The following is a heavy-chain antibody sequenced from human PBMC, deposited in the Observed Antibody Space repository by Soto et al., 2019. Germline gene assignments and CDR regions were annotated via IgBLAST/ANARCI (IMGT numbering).Heavy chain of an antibody. Sequence: SVNVTCKPSGSTINSYHIHYLLQAPGQGLEWIGWINPNSGGTNYAQKFQGWGTMTRDTSISTAYMDLSRLRSDDTAVYYCAREVGANRRNWCDCWGQRTLGTVSS. J-gene: IGHJ5*01. CDR2: INPNSGGT. CDR1: GSTINSYH. V-gene: IGHV1-2*04. CDR3: AREVGANRRNWCDC. D-gene: IGHD1-26*01.